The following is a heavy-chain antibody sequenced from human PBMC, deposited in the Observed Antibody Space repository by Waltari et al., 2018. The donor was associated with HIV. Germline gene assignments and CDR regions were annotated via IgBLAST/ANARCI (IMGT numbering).Heavy chain of an antibody. V-gene: IGHV3-48*04. CDR3: ARESYYYDSSGYPLAY. CDR1: GFTFNTYG. CDR2: ISTSSLPI. D-gene: IGHD3-22*01. Sequence: DVQLEESGGGLVQPGGSLRLSCAAAGFTFNTYGFNWVRQAPGKGLEWVSYISTSSLPIYYADSVKGRFTISRDDAKNSLYLEMNSLRADDTAVYYCARESYYYDSSGYPLAYWGQGILVTVSS. J-gene: IGHJ4*02.